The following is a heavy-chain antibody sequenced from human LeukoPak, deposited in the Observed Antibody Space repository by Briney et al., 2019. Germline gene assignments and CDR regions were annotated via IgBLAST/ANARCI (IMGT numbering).Heavy chain of an antibody. CDR1: GYTFTSYG. CDR2: ISPSGAST. CDR3: ARGRRRMVRGLDDV. D-gene: IGHD3-10*01. J-gene: IGHJ6*04. Sequence: GASVKVSCKASGYTFTSYGISWVRQAPGQGLEWMGMISPSGASTSYAQKFQGRVTMTRDTSISTAYMELSRLRSDDTAVYYCARGRRRMVRGLDDVWGKGTTVTISS. V-gene: IGHV1-46*01.